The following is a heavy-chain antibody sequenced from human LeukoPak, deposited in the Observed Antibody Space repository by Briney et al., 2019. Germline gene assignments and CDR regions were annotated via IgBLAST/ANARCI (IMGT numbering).Heavy chain of an antibody. Sequence: SETLSLTCSVSGGSISGYHWGWVRQPPGQGREFFGYIHYSGSTNYNPSLESRVTISLATSKYQFSLKLTSVTAADTAVYSCASRSSSSGYSYFDYWGQGTLVTVSS. CDR2: IHYSGST. J-gene: IGHJ4*02. CDR3: ASRSSSSGYSYFDY. CDR1: GGSISGYH. V-gene: IGHV4-59*08. D-gene: IGHD3-22*01.